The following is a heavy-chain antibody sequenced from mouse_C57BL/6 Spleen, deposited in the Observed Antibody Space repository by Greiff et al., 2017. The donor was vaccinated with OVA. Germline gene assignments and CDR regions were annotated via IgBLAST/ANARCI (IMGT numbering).Heavy chain of an antibody. Sequence: QVQLQQPGAELVKPGASVKLSCKASGYTFTSYWMHWVKQRPGQGLEWIGMIHPNSGSTNYNEKFKSKATLTVDKSSSTAYMQLSSLTSEDSAVYYCARWDDYDYFDYWGQGTTLTVSS. D-gene: IGHD2-4*01. CDR1: GYTFTSYW. CDR2: IHPNSGST. J-gene: IGHJ2*01. CDR3: ARWDDYDYFDY. V-gene: IGHV1-64*01.